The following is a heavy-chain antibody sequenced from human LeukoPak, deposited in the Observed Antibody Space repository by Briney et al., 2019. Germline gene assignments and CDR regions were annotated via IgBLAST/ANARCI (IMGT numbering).Heavy chain of an antibody. V-gene: IGHV4-30-2*03. CDR1: GGSISSGGYS. Sequence: SENLSLTCAVSGGSISSGGYSWSWIRQPPGKGLEWIGSIYHSGSTYYNPSLKSRVTLSVDTSKNQFSLKLSSVTAADTAVYYCARSWRYGSGSYAGYYFDYWGQGTLVTVSS. CDR2: IYHSGST. J-gene: IGHJ4*02. CDR3: ARSWRYGSGSYAGYYFDY. D-gene: IGHD3-10*01.